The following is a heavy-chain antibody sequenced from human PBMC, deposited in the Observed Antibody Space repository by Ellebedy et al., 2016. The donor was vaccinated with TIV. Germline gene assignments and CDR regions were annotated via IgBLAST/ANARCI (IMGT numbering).Heavy chain of an antibody. Sequence: GESLKISCAAPGFIFSSYGMHWVRQAPGKGLEWVAVICPDGSNKYYADSVKGRFTISRDNSKNTLYLQMNSLRAEYTGIYYCAREAVTRNYYYGMDVWGQGTTVTVFS. J-gene: IGHJ6*02. CDR3: AREAVTRNYYYGMDV. D-gene: IGHD4-17*01. CDR1: GFIFSSYG. CDR2: ICPDGSNK. V-gene: IGHV3-33*01.